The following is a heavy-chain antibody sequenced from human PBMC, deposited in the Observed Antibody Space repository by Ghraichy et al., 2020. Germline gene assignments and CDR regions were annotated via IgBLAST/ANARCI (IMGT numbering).Heavy chain of an antibody. Sequence: GGSLRLSCAASGFTFSSYSMNWVRQAPGKGLEWVSSISSSSSYIYYADSVKGRFTISRDNAKNSLYLQMNSLRAEDTAVYYCARDLLYYYGSGGRFDPWGQGTLVTVSS. J-gene: IGHJ5*02. CDR1: GFTFSSYS. D-gene: IGHD3-10*01. CDR2: ISSSSSYI. CDR3: ARDLLYYYGSGGRFDP. V-gene: IGHV3-21*01.